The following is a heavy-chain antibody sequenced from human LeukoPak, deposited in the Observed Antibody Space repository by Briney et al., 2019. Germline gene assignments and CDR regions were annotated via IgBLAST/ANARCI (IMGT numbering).Heavy chain of an antibody. Sequence: PGTSLRLSCAASGFTFRNYGMIWARQAPGKGLEWVALISYDGSHTNYADSVKGRFTISRDNSKSSLFLQMNSLRAEDTAVYYCARAPYSSSWSEGAFDIWGQGTMVTVSS. CDR1: GFTFRNYG. CDR3: ARAPYSSSWSEGAFDI. J-gene: IGHJ3*02. D-gene: IGHD6-13*01. CDR2: ISYDGSHT. V-gene: IGHV3-33*01.